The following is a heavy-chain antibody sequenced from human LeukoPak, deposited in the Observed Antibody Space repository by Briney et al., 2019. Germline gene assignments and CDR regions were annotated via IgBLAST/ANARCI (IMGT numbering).Heavy chain of an antibody. Sequence: SETLSLTCIVSGDSISGYYWTWMRQPAGKGLEWIGRNHTSGSTNYNPSLKSRVVLSVDTSNNKLSLKLTSVTAADTAVYYCARDLVHYYDASGPYPYDVFDLWGPGTMVAVSS. D-gene: IGHD3-16*01. V-gene: IGHV4-4*07. CDR2: NHTSGST. J-gene: IGHJ3*01. CDR3: ARDLVHYYDASGPYPYDVFDL. CDR1: GDSISGYY.